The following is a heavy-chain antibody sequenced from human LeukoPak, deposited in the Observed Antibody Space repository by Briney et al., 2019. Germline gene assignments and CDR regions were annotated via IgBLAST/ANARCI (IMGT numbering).Heavy chain of an antibody. D-gene: IGHD6-13*01. CDR3: ARAHRLIAAAGSWFDP. J-gene: IGHJ5*02. Sequence: SETLSLTCAVYGGSFSGYYWSWIRQPPGKGLGWIGEINHSGSTNYNPSLRSRVTISVDTSKNQFSLKLSSVTAADTAVYYCARAHRLIAAAGSWFDPWGQGTLVTVSS. CDR2: INHSGST. CDR1: GGSFSGYY. V-gene: IGHV4-34*01.